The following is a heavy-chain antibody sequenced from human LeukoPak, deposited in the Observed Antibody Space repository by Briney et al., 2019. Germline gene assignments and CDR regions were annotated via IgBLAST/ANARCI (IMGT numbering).Heavy chain of an antibody. CDR1: GFTFTRSA. CDR2: IVVGSGNT. Sequence: SVKVSCKASGFTFTRSAMQWVRQARGQRLEWIGWIVVGSGNTNYAQKFQERVTITRDMSTSTAYMDLSSLGSEDTAVYYCAAADYYDSSGYYPYAFHIWGQGTTVTVSS. CDR3: AAADYYDSSGYYPYAFHI. D-gene: IGHD3-22*01. V-gene: IGHV1-58*02. J-gene: IGHJ3*02.